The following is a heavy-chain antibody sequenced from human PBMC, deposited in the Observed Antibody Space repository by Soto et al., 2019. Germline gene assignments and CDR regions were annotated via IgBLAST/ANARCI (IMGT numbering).Heavy chain of an antibody. J-gene: IGHJ4*02. CDR2: ISVYNGNT. D-gene: IGHD6-19*01. CDR1: GYIFTSYG. CDR3: ARGGQWVAPDY. Sequence: ASVKVSCKASGYIFTSYGISWVRQAPGQGLEWMGWISVYNGNTNYVKKLQGRVDMTTDTSTSTAYMELRSLTSDDTAVYYCARGGQWVAPDYWGQGTLVTVSS. V-gene: IGHV1-18*01.